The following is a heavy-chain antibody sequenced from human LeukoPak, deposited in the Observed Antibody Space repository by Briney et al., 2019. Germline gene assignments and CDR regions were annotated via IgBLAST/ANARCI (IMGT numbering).Heavy chain of an antibody. V-gene: IGHV1-18*04. CDR3: AGDRITMVRGVPTY. CDR2: ISAYNGNT. J-gene: IGHJ4*02. CDR1: GYTFTSYG. Sequence: VASVKVSCKASGYTFTSYGISWVRQAPGQGLEWMGWISAYNGNTNYAQKLQGRVTMTTDTSTSTAYMELRSLRSDDTAVYYCAGDRITMVRGVPTYWGQGTLVTVSS. D-gene: IGHD3-10*01.